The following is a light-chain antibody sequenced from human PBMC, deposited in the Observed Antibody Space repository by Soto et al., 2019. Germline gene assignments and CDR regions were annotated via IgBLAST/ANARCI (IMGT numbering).Light chain of an antibody. CDR2: EVT. Sequence: QSVLTQPASVSGSPGQSITISCTGTSSDVGSYNYVSWYQQHPGKAPKVMIYEVTNRPSGISDRFSGSKSGNTASLTISGLQAEDEADYYCSSYTSSSTWVFGGGTKVTGL. J-gene: IGLJ3*02. CDR1: SSDVGSYNY. CDR3: SSYTSSSTWV. V-gene: IGLV2-14*01.